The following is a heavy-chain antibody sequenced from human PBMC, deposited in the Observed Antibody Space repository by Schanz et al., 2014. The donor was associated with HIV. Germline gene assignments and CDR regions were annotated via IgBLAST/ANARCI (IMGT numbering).Heavy chain of an antibody. CDR3: ARAFSVGQLVRVVDS. J-gene: IGHJ4*02. Sequence: VQLVESGGGLVQPGRSLRLSCAASGFTFSTYGMHWVRQAPGKGLEWVAVIWYDGNYKHYADSVKGRFTISRDNSKSTLYLQMNSLRAEDTAVYYCARAFSVGQLVRVVDSWGQGTPVTVSS. CDR2: IWYDGNYK. CDR1: GFTFSTYG. V-gene: IGHV3-33*01. D-gene: IGHD6-6*01.